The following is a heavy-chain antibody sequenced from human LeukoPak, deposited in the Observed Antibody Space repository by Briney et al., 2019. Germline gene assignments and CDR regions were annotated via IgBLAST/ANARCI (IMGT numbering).Heavy chain of an antibody. CDR1: GFTFSSHG. V-gene: IGHV3-30*18. CDR2: MSYDGSNK. CDR3: AKGSSSSWLTFDY. Sequence: GGSLRLSCAASGFTFSSHGMHWVRQAPGKGLEWVAVMSYDGSNKYYADSVKGRFTISRDNSKNTLYLQMNSLRAEDTALYYCAKGSSSSWLTFDYWGQGTLVTVSS. J-gene: IGHJ4*02. D-gene: IGHD6-13*01.